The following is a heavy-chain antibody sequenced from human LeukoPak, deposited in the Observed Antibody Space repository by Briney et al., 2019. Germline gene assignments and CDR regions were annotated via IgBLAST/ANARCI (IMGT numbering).Heavy chain of an antibody. CDR2: IYYSGST. Sequence: PSETLSLTCTVSGGSISSRSCYWGWVRQPPGKGLEWIGRIYYSGSTYYNPSLKSRVTISVDTSKNQFSLKLSSVTAADTAVYYCARRPYSSSWYGIIDYWGQGTLVTVSS. J-gene: IGHJ4*02. D-gene: IGHD6-13*01. V-gene: IGHV4-39*01. CDR3: ARRPYSSSWYGIIDY. CDR1: GGSISSRSCY.